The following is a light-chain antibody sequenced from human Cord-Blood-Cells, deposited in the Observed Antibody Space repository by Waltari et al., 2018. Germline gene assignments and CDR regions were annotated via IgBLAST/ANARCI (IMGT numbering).Light chain of an antibody. CDR2: DAS. CDR1: QSLSSY. CDR3: QQRSNWLT. J-gene: IGKJ4*01. V-gene: IGKV3-11*01. Sequence: ETVLTQSPATRSVSPGEGAPLSCRASQSLSSYLAWYQQKPGQAPRLLIYDASNRPPGIPARFSGSGSGTDFTLTISSLGPEDFSVYYCQQRSNWLTVGGGTKVEIQ.